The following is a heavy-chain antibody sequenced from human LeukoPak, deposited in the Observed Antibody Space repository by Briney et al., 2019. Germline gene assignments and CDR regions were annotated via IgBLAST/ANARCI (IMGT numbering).Heavy chain of an antibody. CDR2: LYYSGST. D-gene: IGHD6-19*01. J-gene: IGHJ4*02. CDR3: ASKGIAVASGDY. Sequence: SETLSLTCTVSGGSISSYYWSWIRQPPGKGLEWIGSLYYSGSTYHNPSLKSRVTISVDTSKKQFSLKLSSVTAADTAVYYCASKGIAVASGDYWGQGTLVTVSS. V-gene: IGHV4-59*05. CDR1: GGSISSYY.